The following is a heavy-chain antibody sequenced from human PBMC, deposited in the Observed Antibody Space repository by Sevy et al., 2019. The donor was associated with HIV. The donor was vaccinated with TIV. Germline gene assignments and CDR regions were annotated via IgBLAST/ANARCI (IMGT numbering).Heavy chain of an antibody. CDR3: ARQLTTVTRADAFDI. CDR1: GYSFISYW. D-gene: IGHD4-17*01. J-gene: IGHJ3*02. CDR2: IYPGDSDT. V-gene: IGHV5-51*01. Sequence: ESLKISCKGSGYSFISYWIGWVRQMPGKGLEWMGIIYPGDSDTRYSPSFQGQVTISADKSISTAYLQWSSLKASDTAMYYCARQLTTVTRADAFDIWGQGTMVTVSS.